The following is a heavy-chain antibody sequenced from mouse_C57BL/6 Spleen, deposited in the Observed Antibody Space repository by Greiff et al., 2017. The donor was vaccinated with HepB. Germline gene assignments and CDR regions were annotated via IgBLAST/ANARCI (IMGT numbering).Heavy chain of an antibody. D-gene: IGHD1-1*01. V-gene: IGHV1-69*01. J-gene: IGHJ2*01. Sequence: QVQLQQPGAELVMPGASVKLSCKASGYTFTSYWMHWVKQRPGQGLEWIGEIDPSDSYTNYNQKFKGKSTLTVDKSSSTAYMQLSSLTSEDSAVYYCARRGLRSYFDYWGQGTTRTVSS. CDR1: GYTFTSYW. CDR2: IDPSDSYT. CDR3: ARRGLRSYFDY.